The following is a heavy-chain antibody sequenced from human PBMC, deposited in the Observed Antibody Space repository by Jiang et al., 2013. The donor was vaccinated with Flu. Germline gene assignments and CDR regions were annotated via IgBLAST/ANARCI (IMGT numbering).Heavy chain of an antibody. CDR2: IIPIFGTA. D-gene: IGHD3-9*01. Sequence: WVRQAPGQGLEWMGGIIPIFGTANYAQKFQGRVTITADESTSTAYMELSSLRSEDTAVYYCATTSYDILTPPDYWGQGTLVTVSS. CDR3: ATTSYDILTPPDY. J-gene: IGHJ4*02. V-gene: IGHV1-69*01.